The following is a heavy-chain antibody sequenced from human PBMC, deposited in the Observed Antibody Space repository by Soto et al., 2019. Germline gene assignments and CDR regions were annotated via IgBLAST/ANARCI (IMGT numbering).Heavy chain of an antibody. CDR1: GFTFSSYA. CDR2: ISGSDGST. Sequence: PGGSLRLSCAASGFTFSSYAMNWVRQAPGKGLEWVSVISGSDGSTYYADSVKGRFTISRDNSKNTLNLQMNSLRAEDTAVYYCARRSSGWYFDYWGQGTLVTVSS. D-gene: IGHD6-25*01. V-gene: IGHV3-23*01. J-gene: IGHJ4*02. CDR3: ARRSSGWYFDY.